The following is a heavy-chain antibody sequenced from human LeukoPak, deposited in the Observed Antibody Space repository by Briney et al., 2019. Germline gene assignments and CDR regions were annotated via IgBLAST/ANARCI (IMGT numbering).Heavy chain of an antibody. V-gene: IGHV3-53*01. D-gene: IGHD3-10*01. Sequence: GGSLRLSCAASEFTVSSNYMSWVRQAPGKGLEWVSVIYSGGSNYYADSVKGRFTISRDNSKNTLYLQMNSLRAEDTAVYYCARVYYGSGSLYYYYYYMDVWGKGTTVTISS. CDR3: ARVYYGSGSLYYYYYYMDV. CDR1: EFTVSSNY. CDR2: IYSGGSN. J-gene: IGHJ6*03.